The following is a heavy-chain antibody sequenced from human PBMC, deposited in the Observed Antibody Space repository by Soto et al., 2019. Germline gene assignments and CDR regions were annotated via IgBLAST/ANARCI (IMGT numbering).Heavy chain of an antibody. CDR1: GFTFSSYA. CDR2: ISGSGGST. D-gene: IGHD6-13*01. Sequence: EVQLLESGGGLVQPGGSLRLSCAASGFTFSSYAMSWVRQATGKGLEWVSAISGSGGSTYYADSVKGRFAISRDNSKNTLYLQMNSLRAEDTAVYYCAKIAAAGDAFDIWGQGTMVTVSS. J-gene: IGHJ3*02. CDR3: AKIAAAGDAFDI. V-gene: IGHV3-23*01.